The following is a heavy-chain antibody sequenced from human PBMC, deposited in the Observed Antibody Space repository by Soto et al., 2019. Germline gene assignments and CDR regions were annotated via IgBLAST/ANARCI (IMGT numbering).Heavy chain of an antibody. D-gene: IGHD2-2*02. CDR1: GFTFSSYG. Sequence: PGGSLRLSCAASGFTFSSYGTHWVRQAPGKGLEWVAVISYDGSNKYYADSVKGRFTISRDNSKNTLYLQMNSLRAEDTAVYYCAKDRLVVPAAIRYYYGMDVWGQGTTVTVSS. CDR2: ISYDGSNK. V-gene: IGHV3-30*18. J-gene: IGHJ6*02. CDR3: AKDRLVVPAAIRYYYGMDV.